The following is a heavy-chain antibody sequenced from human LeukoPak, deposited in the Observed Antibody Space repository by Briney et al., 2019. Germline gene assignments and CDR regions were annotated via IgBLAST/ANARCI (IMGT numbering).Heavy chain of an antibody. CDR2: ISPSGHTI. Sequence: GGSLRLSCGVSGFTFGDHYMSWIRQAPGKGLEWLSCISPSGHTIYYADSVKGRFSISRDNAENALYLQMNSLRADDTADYYCARSSSSWYDYYFDYLGQGTLVTVSS. D-gene: IGHD6-13*01. CDR1: GFTFGDHY. CDR3: ARSSSSWYDYYFDY. V-gene: IGHV3-11*01. J-gene: IGHJ4*02.